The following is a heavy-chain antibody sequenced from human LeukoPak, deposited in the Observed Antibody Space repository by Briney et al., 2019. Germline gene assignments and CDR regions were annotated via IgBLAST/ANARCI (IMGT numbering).Heavy chain of an antibody. CDR1: ELNFKTHA. Sequence: GTSLRLSCLVSELNFKTHAMHWVRQAPGKGLEWVAGLSFDASGTNYANSVKGRFTISRDNSKNTLYLQMHSLRPEDTAVYFCARDLQEISSFYFDYWGQGSLVTVSS. J-gene: IGHJ4*02. CDR2: LSFDASGT. D-gene: IGHD5-24*01. V-gene: IGHV3-30*04. CDR3: ARDLQEISSFYFDY.